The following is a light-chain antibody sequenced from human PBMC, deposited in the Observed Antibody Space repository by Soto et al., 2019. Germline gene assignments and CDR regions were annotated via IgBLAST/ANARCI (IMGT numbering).Light chain of an antibody. J-gene: IGKJ4*01. Sequence: EIQMTQSPSTLSVSVGDRVTITCRASQSVSNWLAWYQQKPGRAPKFLIYAAYSLQSGVQSRFSGSGSGTDFTLTISCLQSEDFATYYCHQYYSYPPTFGGGTKVDI. CDR3: HQYYSYPPT. CDR1: QSVSNW. V-gene: IGKV1-5*01. CDR2: AAY.